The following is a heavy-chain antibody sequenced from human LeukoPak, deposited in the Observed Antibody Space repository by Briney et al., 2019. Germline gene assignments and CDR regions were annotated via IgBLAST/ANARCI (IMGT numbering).Heavy chain of an antibody. Sequence: GESLKISCKGSGYSFTSYWIGWVRQMPGKGLEWMGIIYPGDSDTRYSPSFRGQVTISADKSISTAYLQWSSLKASDTAMYYCARGISSSWYDYYYYYMDVWGKGTTVTVSS. CDR3: ARGISSSWYDYYYYYMDV. CDR1: GYSFTSYW. D-gene: IGHD6-13*01. V-gene: IGHV5-51*01. J-gene: IGHJ6*03. CDR2: IYPGDSDT.